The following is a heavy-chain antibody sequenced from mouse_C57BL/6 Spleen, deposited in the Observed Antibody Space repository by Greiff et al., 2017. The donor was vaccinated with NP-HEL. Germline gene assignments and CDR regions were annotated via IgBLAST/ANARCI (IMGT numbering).Heavy chain of an antibody. J-gene: IGHJ1*03. D-gene: IGHD1-1*01. CDR1: GFNIKDYY. V-gene: IGHV14-2*01. CDR3: ARGDYYGSSYRYFDV. CDR2: IDPEDGET. Sequence: EVQGVESGAELVKPGASVKLSCTASGFNIKDYYMHWVKQRTEQGLEWIGRIDPEDGETKSAPKFQGKATITADTSSNTAYLQLSSLTSEDTAVYYCARGDYYGSSYRYFDVWGTGTTVTVSS.